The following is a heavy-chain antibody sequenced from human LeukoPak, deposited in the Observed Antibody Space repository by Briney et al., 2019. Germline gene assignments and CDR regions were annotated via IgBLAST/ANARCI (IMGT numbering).Heavy chain of an antibody. J-gene: IGHJ1*01. V-gene: IGHV3-48*03. CDR3: ARPSRPYRSSEYFQH. Sequence: PGGSLRLSCAASGFTFSSYEMNWVRQVPGKGPEWISYISSSGSNIYFADSVKGRFTISRDNAKNSLYLQMNSLRAEDTAVYYCARPSRPYRSSEYFQHWGQGTLVIVSS. CDR2: ISSSGSNI. D-gene: IGHD6-13*01. CDR1: GFTFSSYE.